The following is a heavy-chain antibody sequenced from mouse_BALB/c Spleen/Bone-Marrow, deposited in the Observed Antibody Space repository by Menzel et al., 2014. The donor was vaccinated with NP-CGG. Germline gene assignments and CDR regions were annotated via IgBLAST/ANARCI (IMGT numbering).Heavy chain of an antibody. J-gene: IGHJ2*01. V-gene: IGHV14-3*02. CDR1: GFNIKDTY. CDR2: IDPANGNT. Sequence: DVQLQESGAELVKPGASVKLSCTASGFNIKDTYMHWVKQSPEQGLEWIGRIDPANGNTKYDPKFQGKATLTADTSSSTAYMQLSSLTSEDTAVYYCARYDDYDVGYWGQGTTLTVSS. D-gene: IGHD2-4*01. CDR3: ARYDDYDVGY.